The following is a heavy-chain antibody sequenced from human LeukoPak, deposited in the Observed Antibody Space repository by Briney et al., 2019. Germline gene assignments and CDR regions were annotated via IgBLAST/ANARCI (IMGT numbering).Heavy chain of an antibody. Sequence: GGSLRLSCAASGFTFSSYAMHWVRQAPGKGLEWVAVISYDGSNKYYADSVKGRFTISRDNSKNTLYLRMNSLRAEDTAVYYCARVRYCDSSGYSDYYYYYGMDVWGQGTTVTVSS. V-gene: IGHV3-30-3*01. CDR1: GFTFSSYA. CDR3: ARVRYCDSSGYSDYYYYYGMDV. J-gene: IGHJ6*02. CDR2: ISYDGSNK. D-gene: IGHD3-22*01.